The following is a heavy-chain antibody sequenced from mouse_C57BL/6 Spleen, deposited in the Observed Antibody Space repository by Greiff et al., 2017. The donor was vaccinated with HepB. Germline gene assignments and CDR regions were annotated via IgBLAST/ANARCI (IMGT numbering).Heavy chain of an antibody. CDR3: TTYYYYGSSYFDY. CDR1: GFNIKDDY. D-gene: IGHD1-1*01. Sequence: EVMLVESGAELVRPGASVKLSCTASGFNIKDDYMHWVKQRPEQGLEWIGWIDPENGDTEYASKFQGKATITADTSSNTAYLQLSSLTSEETAVYYCTTYYYYGSSYFDYWGQGTTLTVSS. V-gene: IGHV14-4*01. J-gene: IGHJ2*01. CDR2: IDPENGDT.